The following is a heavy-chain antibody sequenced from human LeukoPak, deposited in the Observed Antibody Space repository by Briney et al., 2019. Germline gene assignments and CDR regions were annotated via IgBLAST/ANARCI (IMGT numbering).Heavy chain of an antibody. CDR1: GVSITDYY. CDR3: ARRDCSSTSCRFDY. V-gene: IGHV4-59*08. Sequence: SETLSLTCSVSGVSITDYYWSWIRQPPRKGLEWIGYVFYSGSINYNPSLKSRVTISIDASKNQFSLKLSSVTAADTAVYYCARRDCSSTSCRFDYWGQGTLVTVSS. J-gene: IGHJ4*02. CDR2: VFYSGSI. D-gene: IGHD2-2*01.